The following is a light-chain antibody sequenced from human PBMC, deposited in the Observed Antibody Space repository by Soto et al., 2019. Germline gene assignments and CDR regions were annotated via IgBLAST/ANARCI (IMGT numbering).Light chain of an antibody. Sequence: EIVLTQSPGTLSLSPGDRATLSCRASQSLGSTYLAWFQQRPGQAPRLLIFATSTWASGVPDRFTGSRSGAEFTLTISGLEPEDFAVYYCQQYSGSLPWTFGQGTNVEI. CDR3: QQYSGSLPWT. V-gene: IGKV3-20*01. CDR1: QSLGSTY. J-gene: IGKJ1*01. CDR2: ATS.